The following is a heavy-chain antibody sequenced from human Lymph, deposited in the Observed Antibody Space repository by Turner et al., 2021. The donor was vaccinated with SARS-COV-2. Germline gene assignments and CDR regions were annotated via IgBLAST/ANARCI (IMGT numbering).Heavy chain of an antibody. V-gene: IGHV3-23*01. D-gene: IGHD3-22*01. CDR3: AKGVRGAMIVVVIPYFDY. CDR2: IRGSVGET. Sequence: EVQLLESGGGLVQPGGYLRRSCAASGFTFSSYAMSWVRQAPGKGLEWVAAIRGSVGETYYADSVKCRFTISRDNSKNTLYLQMNSLRAEDTAVYYCAKGVRGAMIVVVIPYFDYWGQGTLVTVSS. CDR1: GFTFSSYA. J-gene: IGHJ4*02.